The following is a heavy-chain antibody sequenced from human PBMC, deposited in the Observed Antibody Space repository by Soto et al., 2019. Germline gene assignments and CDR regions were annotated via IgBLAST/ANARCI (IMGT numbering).Heavy chain of an antibody. D-gene: IGHD3-10*01. J-gene: IGHJ6*01. CDR3: ARLSLFSLDYYHYYGMDV. V-gene: IGHV6-1*01. Sequence: SQTLSLTCVISGDSVSSNSAAWNWIRQSPSRGLEWLGRTYYRSKWYNDYAVSVKSRITINPDTSKNQFSLQLNSVTPEDTAVYYCARLSLFSLDYYHYYGMDVWGQGTTVTVSS. CDR2: TYYRSKWYN. CDR1: GDSVSSNSAA.